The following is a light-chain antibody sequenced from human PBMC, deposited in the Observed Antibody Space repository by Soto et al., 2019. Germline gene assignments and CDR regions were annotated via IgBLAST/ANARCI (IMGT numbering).Light chain of an antibody. V-gene: IGKV3-15*01. Sequence: EIVMTQCPATLCVSPGESATLSCRASQTVSSYLAWDQQKLGQAPRLLIYGSSTRATGFPARFSGSGSGTELTLTISSLQSEAFAVYYCQPYNVWPPLTFGPGTNVEIK. J-gene: IGKJ3*01. CDR2: GSS. CDR3: QPYNVWPPLT. CDR1: QTVSSY.